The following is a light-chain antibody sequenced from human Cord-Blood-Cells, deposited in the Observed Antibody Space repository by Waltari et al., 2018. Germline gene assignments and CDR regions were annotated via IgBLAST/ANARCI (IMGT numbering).Light chain of an antibody. V-gene: IGLV2-14*01. Sequence: QSALTQPASVSGSPGQSITISFTGTSSEVGGDNYVSWYQQHPGKAPKPMIYDVSKRPSGVSNRFSGSKSGNTASLTISGLQAEDEADYYCSSYTSSSTWVFGGGTKLTVL. J-gene: IGLJ3*02. CDR2: DVS. CDR3: SSYTSSSTWV. CDR1: SSEVGGDNY.